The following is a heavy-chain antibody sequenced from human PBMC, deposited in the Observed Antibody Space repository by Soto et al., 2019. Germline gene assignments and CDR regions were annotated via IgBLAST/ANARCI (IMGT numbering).Heavy chain of an antibody. Sequence: GGSLRLSCAASGFTFDDYGMSWVRQAPGKGLEWVSGINWNGGSTGYADSVKGRFTISRDNAKNSLYLQMNSLRAEDTALYYCARDLLPASPHPDAFDFWGQGTVVTASS. CDR1: GFTFDDYG. CDR2: INWNGGST. J-gene: IGHJ3*01. V-gene: IGHV3-20*04. CDR3: ARDLLPASPHPDAFDF. D-gene: IGHD3-22*01.